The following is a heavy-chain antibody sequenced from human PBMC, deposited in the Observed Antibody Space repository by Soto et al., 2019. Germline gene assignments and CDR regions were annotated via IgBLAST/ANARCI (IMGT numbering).Heavy chain of an antibody. CDR2: INPNSGGT. CDR3: ARVYCSSTSCYGRDYYFDY. J-gene: IGHJ4*02. D-gene: IGHD2-2*01. Sequence: GASVKVSCKASGYTFTGYYMHWVRQAPGQGLEWMGWINPNSGGTNYAQKFQGWVTMTRDTSISTAYMELSRLRSDDTAVYYCARVYCSSTSCYGRDYYFDYWGQGTLVTVSS. CDR1: GYTFTGYY. V-gene: IGHV1-2*04.